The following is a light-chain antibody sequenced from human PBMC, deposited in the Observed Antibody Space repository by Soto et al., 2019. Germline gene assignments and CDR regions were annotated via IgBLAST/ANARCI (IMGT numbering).Light chain of an antibody. J-gene: IGKJ4*01. Sequence: DVQMTQSPSSLSASVGDRVTITCQASHDIGTYLNWYQHKPGKAPKLLIFDTSHLATGVPARFSGSGSDTYFTFTITNLQAEDFAAYYCQQFVSVPLTFGGGTHVEI. CDR1: HDIGTY. CDR2: DTS. CDR3: QQFVSVPLT. V-gene: IGKV1-33*01.